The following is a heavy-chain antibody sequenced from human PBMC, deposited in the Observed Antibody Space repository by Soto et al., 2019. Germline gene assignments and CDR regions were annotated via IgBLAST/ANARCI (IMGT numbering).Heavy chain of an antibody. D-gene: IGHD5-12*01. Sequence: ASVKVSRKASGYTFTSYGISWVRQAPGQGLEWMGWISAYNGNTNYAQKLQGRVTMTTDTSTSTAYMELRSLRSDDTAVYYCARPYSGFYAFDIWGQGTMVTVSS. V-gene: IGHV1-18*01. CDR1: GYTFTSYG. J-gene: IGHJ3*02. CDR2: ISAYNGNT. CDR3: ARPYSGFYAFDI.